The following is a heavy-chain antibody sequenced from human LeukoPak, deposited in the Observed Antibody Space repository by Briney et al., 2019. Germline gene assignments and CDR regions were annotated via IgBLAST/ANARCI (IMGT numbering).Heavy chain of an antibody. Sequence: SETLSLTCTVSGGSVSSGSYYWSWIRQPPGKGLEWIGYIYYSGSTNYNPSLKSRVTISVDTSKNQFSLKLSSVTAADTAVYYCAGYGSGSFYKAFDYWSQGTLVTVST. CDR3: AGYGSGSFYKAFDY. J-gene: IGHJ4*02. V-gene: IGHV4-61*01. CDR1: GGSVSSGSYY. D-gene: IGHD3-10*01. CDR2: IYYSGST.